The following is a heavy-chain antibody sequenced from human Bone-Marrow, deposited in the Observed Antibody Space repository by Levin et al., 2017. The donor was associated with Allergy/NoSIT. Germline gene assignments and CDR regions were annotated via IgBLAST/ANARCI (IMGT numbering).Heavy chain of an antibody. D-gene: IGHD1-26*01. J-gene: IGHJ3*02. CDR1: GYSFTSYW. V-gene: IGHV5-51*01. CDR2: IYPGDSDT. Sequence: GESLKISCKGSGYSFTSYWIGWVRQMPGKGLEWMGIIYPGDSDTRYSPSFQGQVTISADKSISTAYLQWSSLKASDTAMYYCARRGLVGATPLGHVGAFDSWGQGTMVTVSS. CDR3: ARRGLVGATPLGHVGAFDS.